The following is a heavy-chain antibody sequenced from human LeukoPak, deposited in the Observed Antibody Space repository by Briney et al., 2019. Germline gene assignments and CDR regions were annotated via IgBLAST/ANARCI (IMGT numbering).Heavy chain of an antibody. V-gene: IGHV3-48*02. CDR3: ARDGGYCSGGSCYSQPPPVY. Sequence: GGSLRLSCAASGFMFSTYSMNWVRQAPGKGLEWVSYISSSSSTIYYADSVKGRFTISRDNAKNSLYLQMNSLRDEDTAVYYCARDGGYCSGGSCYSQPPPVYWGQGTLVTVSS. CDR2: ISSSSSTI. D-gene: IGHD2-15*01. J-gene: IGHJ4*02. CDR1: GFMFSTYS.